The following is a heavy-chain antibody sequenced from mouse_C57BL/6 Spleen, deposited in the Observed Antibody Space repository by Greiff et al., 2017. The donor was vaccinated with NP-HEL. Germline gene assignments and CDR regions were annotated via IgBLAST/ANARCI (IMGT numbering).Heavy chain of an antibody. CDR3: ARGGDYGSSSYAMDY. V-gene: IGHV1-82*01. J-gene: IGHJ4*01. Sequence: QVQLQQSGPELVKPGASVKISCKASGYAFSSSWMNWVKQRPGKGLEWIGRIYPGDGDTNYNGKFKGKATLTADKSSSTAYMQLSSLTSEDSAVYFCARGGDYGSSSYAMDYWGQGTSVTVSS. D-gene: IGHD1-1*01. CDR1: GYAFSSSW. CDR2: IYPGDGDT.